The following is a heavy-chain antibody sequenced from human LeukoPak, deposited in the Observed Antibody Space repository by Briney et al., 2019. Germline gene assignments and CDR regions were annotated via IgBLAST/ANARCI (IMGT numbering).Heavy chain of an antibody. D-gene: IGHD3-22*01. CDR1: GFTFSSYS. Sequence: GGSLRLSCAASGFTFSSYSMNWVRQAPGKGLEWVSSISSSSSYIYYADSVKGRFTISGDNAKNSLYLQMNSLRAEDTAVYYCARDLRYYDSRSDWGQGTLVTVSS. V-gene: IGHV3-21*01. CDR2: ISSSSSYI. J-gene: IGHJ4*02. CDR3: ARDLRYYDSRSD.